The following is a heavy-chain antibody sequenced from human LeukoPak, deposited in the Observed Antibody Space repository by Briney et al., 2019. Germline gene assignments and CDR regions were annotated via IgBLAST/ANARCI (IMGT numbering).Heavy chain of an antibody. D-gene: IGHD2-2*02. CDR3: ARDLGRYCSSTSCYKENNWFDP. V-gene: IGHV3-30-3*01. J-gene: IGHJ5*02. Sequence: PGGSLRLSCAASGFTFSSYAMHWVRQAPGKGLEWVVVISYDGSNKYYADSVKGRFTISRDNSKNTLYLQMNSLRAEDTAVYYCARDLGRYCSSTSCYKENNWFDPWGQGTLVTVSS. CDR1: GFTFSSYA. CDR2: ISYDGSNK.